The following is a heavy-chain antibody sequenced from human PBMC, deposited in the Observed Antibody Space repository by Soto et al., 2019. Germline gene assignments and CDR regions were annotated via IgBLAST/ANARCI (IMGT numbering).Heavy chain of an antibody. V-gene: IGHV1-69*02. CDR2: IIPILGIA. J-gene: IGHJ6*02. Sequence: QVQLVQSGAEVKKPGSSVKVSCKASGGTFSSYTISWVRQAPGQGLEWMGRIIPILGIANYAQKFQGRVTITADKSTSTAYMELSSLRSEDTAVYSCARGVVVVAATDYYYYGMDVWGQGTTVTVSS. D-gene: IGHD2-15*01. CDR3: ARGVVVVAATDYYYYGMDV. CDR1: GGTFSSYT.